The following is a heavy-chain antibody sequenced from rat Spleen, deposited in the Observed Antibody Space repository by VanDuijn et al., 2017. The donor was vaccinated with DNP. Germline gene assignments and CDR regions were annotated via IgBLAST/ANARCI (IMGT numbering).Heavy chain of an antibody. CDR3: VRVNWVPDY. CDR1: GFSFRDYD. Sequence: EVQLVESGGGLVQPGRSLKLSCVASGFSFRDYDMAWVRQAPKKGLEWVATITSSGGSTYYPDSVKGRFTISRDNTKNTLYLQMNSLRSEDTATYYCVRVNWVPDYWGQGVMVTVSP. CDR2: ITSSGGST. V-gene: IGHV5-7*01. J-gene: IGHJ2*01. D-gene: IGHD5-1*01.